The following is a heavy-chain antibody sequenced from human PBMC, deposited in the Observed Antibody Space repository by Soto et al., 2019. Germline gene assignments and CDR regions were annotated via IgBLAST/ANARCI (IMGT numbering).Heavy chain of an antibody. CDR2: IYHTGTT. J-gene: IGHJ5*02. V-gene: IGHV4-4*02. CDR1: GASISSTYW. D-gene: IGHD2-15*01. Sequence: QLRKSGPGLVKPSGTLSLTCFDSGASISSTYWWSWVRQTPGKRLEWIGQIYHTGTTSYTPSLKNRVTISLDTSNHQFSLRLTSMPAADTAVYSCATLPPRIVVVMTDLPTWRQGTRVTVSS. CDR3: ATLPPRIVVVMTDLPT.